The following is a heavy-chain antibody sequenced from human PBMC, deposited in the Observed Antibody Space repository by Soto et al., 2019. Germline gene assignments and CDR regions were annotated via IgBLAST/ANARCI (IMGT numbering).Heavy chain of an antibody. V-gene: IGHV3-30*18. Sequence: VQLVESGGGLVRPGGSLRLSCVASGFTFSGYWIHWVRQAPGKGLEWVAVISYDGSNKYFADSVKGRFTISRDNSKNTLYLQMNSLRAEDTAVYYCAKDQVHGLWFGELFSYWGQGTLVTVSS. D-gene: IGHD3-10*01. CDR1: GFTFSGYW. CDR3: AKDQVHGLWFGELFSY. J-gene: IGHJ4*02. CDR2: ISYDGSNK.